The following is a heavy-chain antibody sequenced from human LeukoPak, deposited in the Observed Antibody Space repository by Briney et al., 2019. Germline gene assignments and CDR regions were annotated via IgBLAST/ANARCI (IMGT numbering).Heavy chain of an antibody. CDR3: ARDSEWLRFDY. Sequence: SETLSLTCNVSGGSISGYHWSWIRQPPGKGLEWLGYIYYSGSSNYNPSLKSRVTISVDTSKNQFSLKLSSVTAADTAVYYCARDSEWLRFDYWGQGTLVTVSS. V-gene: IGHV4-59*12. J-gene: IGHJ4*02. D-gene: IGHD5-12*01. CDR1: GGSISGYH. CDR2: IYYSGSS.